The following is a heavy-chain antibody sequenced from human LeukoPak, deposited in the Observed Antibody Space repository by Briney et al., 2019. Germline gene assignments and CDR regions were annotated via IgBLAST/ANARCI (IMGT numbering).Heavy chain of an antibody. V-gene: IGHV1-2*02. CDR2: INPNSGGT. J-gene: IGHJ4*02. D-gene: IGHD4-11*01. Sequence: ASVKVSCKASGYTFTGYYMHWVRQAPGQGREWMGWINPNSGGTNYAQKFQGRVNMTRDTSISTAYMELSRLRADDTAVYYCARGHGGSYSNSALYYFDYWGQGTLVTVSS. CDR3: ARGHGGSYSNSALYYFDY. CDR1: GYTFTGYY.